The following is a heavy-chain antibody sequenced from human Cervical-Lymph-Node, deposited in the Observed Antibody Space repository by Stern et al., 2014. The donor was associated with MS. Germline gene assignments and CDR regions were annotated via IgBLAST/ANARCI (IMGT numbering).Heavy chain of an antibody. CDR1: GFTFSDYY. V-gene: IGHV3-11*01. Sequence: VQLVESGGGLVKPGGSLRLSCAASGFTFSDYYMSWIRQAPGKGLEWGSYIRSSGSTIYYADSVKGRFTISRDNAKNSLYLQMNSLRAEDTAVYYCARDGYSYGDFPYYYGMDVWGQGTTVTVSS. CDR2: IRSSGSTI. D-gene: IGHD5-18*01. CDR3: ARDGYSYGDFPYYYGMDV. J-gene: IGHJ6*02.